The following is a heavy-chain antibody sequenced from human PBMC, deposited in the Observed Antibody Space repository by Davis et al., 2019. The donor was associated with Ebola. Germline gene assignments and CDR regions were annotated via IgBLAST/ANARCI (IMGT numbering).Heavy chain of an antibody. CDR2: ISYDGSNK. D-gene: IGHD3-22*01. J-gene: IGHJ6*02. CDR3: AKDLSERTTHVYDSSGPLYYYGMDV. V-gene: IGHV3-30*18. Sequence: GESLKISCAASGFTFSSYGMHWVRQAPGKGLEWVAVISYDGSNKYYADSVKGRFTISRDNSKNTLYLQMNSLRAEDTAVYYCAKDLSERTTHVYDSSGPLYYYGMDVWGQGTTVTVSS. CDR1: GFTFSSYG.